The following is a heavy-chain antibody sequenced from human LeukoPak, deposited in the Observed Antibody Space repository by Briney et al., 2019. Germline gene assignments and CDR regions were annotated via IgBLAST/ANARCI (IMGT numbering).Heavy chain of an antibody. CDR1: GYTFTNYY. CDR3: ARYGFSSSWQGGWHAFDI. J-gene: IGHJ3*02. Sequence: GASVKVSCKASGYTFTNYYIHWVRQAPGQGLEWMGIINPSGGGTTYAQKFQGRLTITRDMSTSTVYMELSSLRSDDTAVYYCARYGFSSSWQGGWHAFDIWGQGTMVTVSS. V-gene: IGHV1-46*01. CDR2: INPSGGGT. D-gene: IGHD6-13*01.